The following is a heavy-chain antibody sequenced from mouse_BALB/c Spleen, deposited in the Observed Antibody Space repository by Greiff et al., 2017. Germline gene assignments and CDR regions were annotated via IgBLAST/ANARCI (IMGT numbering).Heavy chain of an antibody. CDR1: GYSITSDYA. J-gene: IGHJ1*01. CDR2: ISYSGST. CDR3: ANYYRYDGRYFDV. V-gene: IGHV3-2*02. Sequence: ESGPGLVKPSQSLSLTCTVTGYSITSDYAWNWIRQFPGNKLEWMGYISYSGSTSYNPSLKSRISITRDTSKNQFFLQLNSVTTEDTATYYCANYYRYDGRYFDVWGAGTTVTVAS. D-gene: IGHD2-14*01.